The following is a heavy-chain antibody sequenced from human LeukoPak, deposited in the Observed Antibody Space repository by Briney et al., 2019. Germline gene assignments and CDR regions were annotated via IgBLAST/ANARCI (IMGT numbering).Heavy chain of an antibody. J-gene: IGHJ6*03. CDR2: IYHSGST. V-gene: IGHV4-38-2*02. CDR1: GGSISGYY. CDR3: ARAYCSGGSCYAYYYYYMDV. Sequence: SETLSLTCTVSGGSISGYYWGWIRQPPGKGLEWIGSIYHSGSTYYNPSLKSRVTISVDTSKNQFSLKLSSVTAADTAVYYCARAYCSGGSCYAYYYYYMDVWGKGTTVTVSS. D-gene: IGHD2-15*01.